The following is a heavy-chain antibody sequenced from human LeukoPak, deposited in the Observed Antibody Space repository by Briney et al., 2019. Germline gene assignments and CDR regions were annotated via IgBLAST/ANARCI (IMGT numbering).Heavy chain of an antibody. CDR3: ARDVHGDYGSGWFDP. Sequence: ASVKVSCRTSVGTFNTSAISWVRQAPGQGLEWVGGITPLFGTAGYAQKFQGRVTITKDESTRTVYLELTSLTSDDTAVYYCARDVHGDYGSGWFDPWGQGTLVSVSS. CDR2: ITPLFGTA. J-gene: IGHJ5*02. CDR1: VGTFNTSA. V-gene: IGHV1-69*05. D-gene: IGHD4-17*01.